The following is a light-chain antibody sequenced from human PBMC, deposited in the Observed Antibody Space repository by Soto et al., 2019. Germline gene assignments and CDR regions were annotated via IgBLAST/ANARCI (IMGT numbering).Light chain of an antibody. J-gene: IGLJ2*01. Sequence: QAVVIQPPSASGTPGQRVTLSCSGTTSNIGSNSVYWYQQFPGEAPTLIIYKNNKRPSGVPDRFSGSKSGTLASLAISGLRFEDETDYYCAAWDDSLSAVVFGGGTKVTVL. V-gene: IGLV1-47*01. CDR3: AAWDDSLSAVV. CDR2: KNN. CDR1: TSNIGSNS.